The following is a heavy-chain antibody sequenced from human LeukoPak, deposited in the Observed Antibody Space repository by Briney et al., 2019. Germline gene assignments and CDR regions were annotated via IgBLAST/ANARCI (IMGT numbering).Heavy chain of an antibody. CDR1: GGTFSTYV. V-gene: IGHV1-69*13. CDR3: ARTSYDYVWGNYRRFDS. J-gene: IGHJ5*01. CDR2: VIPVYGTS. D-gene: IGHD3-16*02. Sequence: ASVKVSCKASGGTFSTYVISWVRQAPGQGLEWMGGVIPVYGTSNYAQPFQGRVTITADESASTAYMELSSLRSDDTAVYYCARTSYDYVWGNYRRFDSWGQGTLVTVSS.